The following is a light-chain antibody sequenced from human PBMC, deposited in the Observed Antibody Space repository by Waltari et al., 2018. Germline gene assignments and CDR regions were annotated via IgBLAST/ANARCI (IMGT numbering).Light chain of an antibody. Sequence: VMTQSPDSLAVSLGERATINCKSSQSLLFSSNEKNYLAWYQQKPGQPPKLLIYWASTRESGVPDRFSGSGSGTDFTLTISSLQAEDVAVYYCQQYYSTPPTFGQGTRLEIK. CDR3: QQYYSTPPT. J-gene: IGKJ5*01. V-gene: IGKV4-1*01. CDR1: QSLLFSSNEKNY. CDR2: WAS.